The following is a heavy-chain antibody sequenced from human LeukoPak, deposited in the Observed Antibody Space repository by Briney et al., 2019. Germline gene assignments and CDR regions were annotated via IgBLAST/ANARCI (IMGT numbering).Heavy chain of an antibody. CDR3: ARSHYYGSGSYYNAWFDP. D-gene: IGHD3-10*01. CDR2: IYSGGST. Sequence: GGSLRLSCAASGFTFSSYAMGWVRQAPGKGLEWVSVIYSGGSTYYADSVKGRFTISRDNSKNTLYLQMNSLRAEDTAVYYCARSHYYGSGSYYNAWFDPWGQGTLVTVSS. J-gene: IGHJ5*02. CDR1: GFTFSSYA. V-gene: IGHV3-53*01.